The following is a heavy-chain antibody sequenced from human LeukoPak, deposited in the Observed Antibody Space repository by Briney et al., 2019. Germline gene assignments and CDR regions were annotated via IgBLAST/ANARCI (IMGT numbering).Heavy chain of an antibody. CDR3: ARRITVTLRSWFDP. D-gene: IGHD1-20*01. J-gene: IGHJ5*02. V-gene: IGHV1-69*13. Sequence: ASVKVSCKASGGTFSSYAISWVRQAPGQGLEWMGGIIPIFGTANYAQKFQGRVTITADESTSTAYMELSSLRSEDTAVYYCARRITVTLRSWFDPWGQGTLVTVSS. CDR2: IIPIFGTA. CDR1: GGTFSSYA.